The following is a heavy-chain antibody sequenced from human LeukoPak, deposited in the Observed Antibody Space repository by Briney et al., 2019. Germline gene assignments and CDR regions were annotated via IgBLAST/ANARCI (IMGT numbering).Heavy chain of an antibody. CDR1: GFTFSSYS. CDR2: ISSSSSYI. D-gene: IGHD3-22*01. J-gene: IGHJ4*02. Sequence: KTGGSLGLSCAASGFTFSSYSMNWVRQAPGKGLEWDSSISSSSSYIYYADSVKGRFTISRDDAKNSLYLQMNSLRAEDTAVYYCARENYYDSSGYYTPAGFDYWGQGTLVTVSS. CDR3: ARENYYDSSGYYTPAGFDY. V-gene: IGHV3-21*01.